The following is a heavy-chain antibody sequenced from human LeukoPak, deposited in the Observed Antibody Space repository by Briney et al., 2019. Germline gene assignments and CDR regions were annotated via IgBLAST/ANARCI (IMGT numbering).Heavy chain of an antibody. CDR3: AKGGLQLWLRTYFDY. D-gene: IGHD5-18*01. V-gene: IGHV1-18*01. Sequence: ASVKVSCKASGYTFTSYGISWVRQAPGQGLEWMGWISAYNGNTNYAQKLQGRVTMTTDTSTSTAYMELRSLRSDDTAVYYCAKGGLQLWLRTYFDYWGQGTLVTVSS. CDR2: ISAYNGNT. CDR1: GYTFTSYG. J-gene: IGHJ4*02.